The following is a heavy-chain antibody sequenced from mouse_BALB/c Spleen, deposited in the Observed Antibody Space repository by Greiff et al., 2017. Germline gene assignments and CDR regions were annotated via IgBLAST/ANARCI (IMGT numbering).Heavy chain of an antibody. J-gene: IGHJ3*01. D-gene: IGHD1-2*01. CDR2: IWSGGST. V-gene: IGHV2-2*02. CDR3: ARNERGHYYGYAWFAY. Sequence: VQLQQSGPGLVQPSQSLSITCTVSGFSLTSYGIHWVRQSPGKGLEWLGVIWSGGSTDYNAAFISRLSISKDNSKSQVFFKMNSLQANDTAIYYCARNERGHYYGYAWFAYWGQGTLVTVSA. CDR1: GFSLTSYG.